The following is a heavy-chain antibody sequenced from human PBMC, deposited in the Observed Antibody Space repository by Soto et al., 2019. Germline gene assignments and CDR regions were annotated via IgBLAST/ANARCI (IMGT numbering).Heavy chain of an antibody. D-gene: IGHD6-19*01. J-gene: IGHJ6*02. CDR1: GYTLTELS. CDR3: ATSEVNRAEISGWFYYYGMDV. V-gene: IGHV1-24*01. Sequence: ASVKVSCKVSGYTLTELSMHWVRQAPGKGLEWMGGFDPEDGETIYAQKFQGRDTMTEDTSTDTAYMELSSLRSEDTAVYYCATSEVNRAEISGWFYYYGMDVWGQGTTVTVSS. CDR2: FDPEDGET.